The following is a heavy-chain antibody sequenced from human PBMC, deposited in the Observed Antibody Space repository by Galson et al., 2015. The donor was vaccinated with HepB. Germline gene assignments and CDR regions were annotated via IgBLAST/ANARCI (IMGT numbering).Heavy chain of an antibody. CDR3: VKGMNPGKWEPQWTY. D-gene: IGHD1-26*01. CDR2: ISSNGGST. CDR1: GFTFSSYA. Sequence: SLRLSCAASGFTFSSYAMHWVRQAPGKGLEYVSAISSNGGSTYYADSVKGRFTISRDNSKNTLYLQMSSLRAEDTAVYYCVKGMNPGKWEPQWTYWGQGTLVTVSS. J-gene: IGHJ4*02. V-gene: IGHV3-64D*06.